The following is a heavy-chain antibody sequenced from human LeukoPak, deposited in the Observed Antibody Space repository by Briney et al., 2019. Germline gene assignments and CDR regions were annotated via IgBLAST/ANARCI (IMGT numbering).Heavy chain of an antibody. Sequence: GGSLRLSCAASGFTFSDYYMSWIRQAPGKGLEWVSYISSSGSTIYYADSVKGRFTISRDNAKNSLYLQMNSLRAEDTAVYYCARTLRPYPLGASITGTIDYFDYWGQGTLVTVSS. CDR3: ARTLRPYPLGASITGTIDYFDY. CDR2: ISSSGSTI. J-gene: IGHJ4*02. V-gene: IGHV3-11*04. CDR1: GFTFSDYY. D-gene: IGHD1-7*01.